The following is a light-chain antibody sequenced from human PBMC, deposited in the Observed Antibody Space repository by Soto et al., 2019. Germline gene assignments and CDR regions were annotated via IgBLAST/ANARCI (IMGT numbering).Light chain of an antibody. V-gene: IGKV1-5*01. CDR3: QQYNSYS. CDR1: QSISSW. Sequence: DFRMTQSPSTLSASVGDRVTITCRASQSISSWLAWYQQKPGTAPKLLIYHASTLESGVPSRFSGSGSGTEFTLTISSLQPDDFATYYCQQYNSYSFGQGTKVDIK. J-gene: IGKJ1*01. CDR2: HAS.